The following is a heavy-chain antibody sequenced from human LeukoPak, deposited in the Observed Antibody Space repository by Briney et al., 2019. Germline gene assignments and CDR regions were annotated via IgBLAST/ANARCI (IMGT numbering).Heavy chain of an antibody. CDR1: GGAFSNYF. CDR3: ASGQYCSTTTCYSARRYFDF. CDR2: INDSGST. V-gene: IGHV4-34*01. D-gene: IGHD2-2*01. Sequence: SETLSLTCAVSGGAFSNYFWTWIRHPPGKGLEWIAEINDSGSTNSNSSLRSRVAMSLDTSKNQFSLRLTSVTAADTAVYYCASGQYCSTTTCYSARRYFDFWGQGTLVTVSS. J-gene: IGHJ4*02.